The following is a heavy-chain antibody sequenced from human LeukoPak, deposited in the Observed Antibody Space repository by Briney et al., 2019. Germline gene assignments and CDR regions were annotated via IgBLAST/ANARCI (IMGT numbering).Heavy chain of an antibody. CDR3: ARPVTTSDIFGAFDI. CDR2: INTNTGNP. J-gene: IGHJ3*02. V-gene: IGHV7-4-1*02. CDR1: GYTFTGYA. D-gene: IGHD3-3*01. Sequence: ASVKVSCKASGYTFTGYAMNWVRQAPGQGLEWMGWINTNTGNPTYAQGFTGRFVFSLDTSVSTAYLQISSLKAEDTAVYYCARPVTTSDIFGAFDIWGQGTMVTVSS.